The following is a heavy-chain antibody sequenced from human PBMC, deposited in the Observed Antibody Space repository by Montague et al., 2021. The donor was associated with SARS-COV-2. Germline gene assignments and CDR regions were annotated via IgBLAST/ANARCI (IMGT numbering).Heavy chain of an antibody. Sequence: SETLSLTCTVSGDSISSTYYRSWIRQPAGKGLEWIGRIYISGSTNYNPSLKSRVTMSIDTSKNQFSLKLNSLTAADTAVYYCARGQQLDFDYWGQGTLVTVSS. CDR2: IYISGST. J-gene: IGHJ4*02. D-gene: IGHD6-13*01. CDR1: GDSISSTYY. CDR3: ARGQQLDFDY. V-gene: IGHV4-4*07.